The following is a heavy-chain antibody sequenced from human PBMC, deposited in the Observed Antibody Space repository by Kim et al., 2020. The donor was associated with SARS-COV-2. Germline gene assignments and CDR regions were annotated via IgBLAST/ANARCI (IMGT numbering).Heavy chain of an antibody. CDR2: IYYSGST. CDR1: GGSISSSSYY. CDR3: ARQYYYGSGSYSHFDY. D-gene: IGHD3-10*01. J-gene: IGHJ4*02. V-gene: IGHV4-39*01. Sequence: SETLSLTCTVSGGSISSSSYYWGWIRQPPGKGLEWIGSIYYSGSTYYNPSLKSRVTISVDTSKNQFSLKLSSVTAADTAVYYCARQYYYGSGSYSHFDYWGQGTLVTVSS.